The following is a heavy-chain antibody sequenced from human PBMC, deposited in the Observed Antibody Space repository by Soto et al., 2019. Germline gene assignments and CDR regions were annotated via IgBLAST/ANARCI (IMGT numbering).Heavy chain of an antibody. CDR3: AKLYYYDSSGYLGPPRDY. D-gene: IGHD3-22*01. J-gene: IGHJ4*02. CDR1: GFTFSSYD. V-gene: IGHV3-23*01. Sequence: GGSLRLSCVGSGFTFSSYDMTWVRQAPGKGLEWVSTVSKTGLTTYYADSVKGRFTISRDNSKNTLSLQMNSLRAEDTAVYYCAKLYYYDSSGYLGPPRDYWGQGTLVTVSS. CDR2: VSKTGLTT.